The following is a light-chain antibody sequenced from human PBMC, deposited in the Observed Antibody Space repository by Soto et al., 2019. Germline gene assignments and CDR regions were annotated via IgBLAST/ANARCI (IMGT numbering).Light chain of an antibody. CDR1: SSNIGSNY. V-gene: IGLV1-47*01. CDR2: RNN. Sequence: QSVLTQPPSASGTPGQRVTISCSGSSSNIGSNYVYWYQQLPGTAPKLLIYRNNQRPSGVPDRFSGSKSGTSASLAMSGLRSEDEADYYCAAWDDSLSGWVFGGGTQLTVL. J-gene: IGLJ3*02. CDR3: AAWDDSLSGWV.